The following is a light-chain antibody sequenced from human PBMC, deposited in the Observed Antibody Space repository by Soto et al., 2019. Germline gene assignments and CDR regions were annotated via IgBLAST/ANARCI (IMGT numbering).Light chain of an antibody. CDR1: GSDIGANNL. Sequence: QSVLTQPACVSGSPGKSITISCAGGGSDIGANNLVSWYQQHPGTAPRLLIFAVPTRPTAISSRFSGSKTGNTASLTISVLRAEDEADYHCCAYAGSRTVTFGGGTQLTVL. V-gene: IGLV2-23*02. CDR3: CAYAGSRTVT. CDR2: AVP. J-gene: IGLJ2*01.